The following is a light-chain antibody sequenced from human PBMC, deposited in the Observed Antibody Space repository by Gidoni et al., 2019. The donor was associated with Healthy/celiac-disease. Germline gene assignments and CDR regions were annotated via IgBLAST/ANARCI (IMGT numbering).Light chain of an antibody. CDR3: PQRRPWPPSLT. V-gene: IGKV3-11*01. CDR2: DAS. Sequence: EIVLTQSPATLSLSPGERATLACRASQIVSSYLACYQQKPGQAPRLLISDASNRATGIPAGFSGIGSGPSFTLPLSSLSPEDFSVYSCPQRRPWPPSLTFVCGTKVEIK. CDR1: QIVSSY. J-gene: IGKJ4*01.